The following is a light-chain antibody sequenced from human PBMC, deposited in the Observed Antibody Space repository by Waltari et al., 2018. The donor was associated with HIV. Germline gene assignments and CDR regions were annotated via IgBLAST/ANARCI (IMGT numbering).Light chain of an antibody. Sequence: QSALTQPASVSGSPGQSVTISCTGTSRDVGGYNSVSWYQQHPGNAPKLMIYEVSNRPSGVSNRFSGSKSGNTASLTISGLQAEDEADYYCSSYTSSSTLYVFGTGTKVTVL. CDR3: SSYTSSSTLYV. CDR1: SRDVGGYNS. V-gene: IGLV2-14*01. CDR2: EVS. J-gene: IGLJ1*01.